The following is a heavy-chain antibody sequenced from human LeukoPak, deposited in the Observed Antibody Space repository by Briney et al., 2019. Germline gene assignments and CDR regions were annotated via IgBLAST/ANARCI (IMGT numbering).Heavy chain of an antibody. CDR2: ISSSRSYI. V-gene: IGHV3-21*01. J-gene: IGHJ4*02. D-gene: IGHD3-22*01. Sequence: PGGSLRLSCAASGLTFSRYSMNWVRQAPGKGLEWVSSISSSRSYIYYADSVKGRVTISRDNAKNSLYLQMNSLRAEDTAVYYCARDSSGYYDFDYWGQGTLVTVSS. CDR1: GLTFSRYS. CDR3: ARDSSGYYDFDY.